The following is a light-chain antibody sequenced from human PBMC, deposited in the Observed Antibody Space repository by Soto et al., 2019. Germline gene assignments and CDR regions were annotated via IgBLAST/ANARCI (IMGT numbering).Light chain of an antibody. CDR1: SSDVGGSNY. Sequence: QSVLTQPASVSGSPGQSITISCTGTSSDVGGSNYVSWYQQHPGKAPRLMIYEVNNRPSGVSSRFSGSKSGNTASLTISGLQPEDEADYYCSSYTSSSTYVFGTGTQLTVL. J-gene: IGLJ1*01. CDR2: EVN. V-gene: IGLV2-14*01. CDR3: SSYTSSSTYV.